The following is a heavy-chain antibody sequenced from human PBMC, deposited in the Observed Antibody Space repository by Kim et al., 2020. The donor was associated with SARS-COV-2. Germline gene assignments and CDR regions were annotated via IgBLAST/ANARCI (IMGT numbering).Heavy chain of an antibody. Sequence: YYADSVRGRSTVPRDNAKNTLYLQINSLRAEDTAIYYCAKGWYYYYYMDVWGKGTTVTVSS. CDR3: AKGWYYYYYMDV. V-gene: IGHV3-23*01. J-gene: IGHJ6*03.